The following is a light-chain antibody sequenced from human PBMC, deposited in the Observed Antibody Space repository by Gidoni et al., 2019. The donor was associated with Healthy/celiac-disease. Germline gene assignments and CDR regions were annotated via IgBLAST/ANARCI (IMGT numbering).Light chain of an antibody. Sequence: EIVMTQSPATLSVSPGERATLSCRASQSVSSNLAWYQQKPGQAPRLLIYGASTRATGIPASFSGSGSGTEFTLTISSLQSEDVAVYYCQQYNNWPPTWTFGQGTKVEIK. CDR1: QSVSSN. CDR2: GAS. J-gene: IGKJ1*01. V-gene: IGKV3-15*01. CDR3: QQYNNWPPTWT.